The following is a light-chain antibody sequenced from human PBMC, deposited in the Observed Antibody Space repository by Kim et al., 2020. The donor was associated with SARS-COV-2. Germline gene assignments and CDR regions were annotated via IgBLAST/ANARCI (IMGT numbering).Light chain of an antibody. Sequence: GQSVPIPCIGTSRDVGSYNLVSWYQQPPGTAPKLMIYEVSNRPSGVPNRFSGSKSGSTASLTISGLQAEDEADYYCASFTSSITWVFGGGTQLTVL. CDR1: SRDVGSYNL. CDR2: EVS. CDR3: ASFTSSITWV. V-gene: IGLV2-18*02. J-gene: IGLJ2*01.